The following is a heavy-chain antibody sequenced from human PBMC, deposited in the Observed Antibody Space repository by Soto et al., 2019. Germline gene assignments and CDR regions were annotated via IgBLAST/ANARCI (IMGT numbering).Heavy chain of an antibody. D-gene: IGHD2-2*01. J-gene: IGHJ5*02. CDR1: GYTFTSYA. CDR3: ARDRIGCSSTSCYSWIQLWLPWFDP. CDR2: INAGSGNT. V-gene: IGHV1-3*01. Sequence: ASVKVSCKASGYTFTSYAMHWVRQAPGQRLEWMGWINAGSGNTKYSQKFQGRVTITRDTSASTAYMELSSLRSEDTAVYYCARDRIGCSSTSCYSWIQLWLPWFDPWGQGTLVTVSS.